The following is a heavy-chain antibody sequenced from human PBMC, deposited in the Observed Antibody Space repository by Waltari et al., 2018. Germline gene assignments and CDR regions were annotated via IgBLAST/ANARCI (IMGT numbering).Heavy chain of an antibody. J-gene: IGHJ4*02. V-gene: IGHV4-59*03. CDR2: IYYSGST. CDR3: AAIVAATRAIDY. Sequence: VQLQESGPGLVKPSETLSLTCSVSGASINSYHWTWGRRPPGRGLEWIGYIYYSGSTSYSPSLRGRATMSLDTSKNQFSLNLRSVTTADTGMYYCAAIVAATRAIDYWGPGALVTVFS. D-gene: IGHD1-26*01. CDR1: GASINSYH.